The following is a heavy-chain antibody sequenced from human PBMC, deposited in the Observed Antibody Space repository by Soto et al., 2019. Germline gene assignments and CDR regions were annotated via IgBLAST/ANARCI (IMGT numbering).Heavy chain of an antibody. D-gene: IGHD6-13*01. CDR2: IDSDDGTT. Sequence: GESLRLSCTASGFDFGDYYMSWIRQAPGKGLEWVSYIDSDDGTTYYTDSVKGRFTISRDNAKNSLYLQMNSLRVEDTALYYCVRPYYSSSWCPFDRWGQGTLVTVSS. CDR3: VRPYYSSSWCPFDR. V-gene: IGHV3-11*01. J-gene: IGHJ4*02. CDR1: GFDFGDYY.